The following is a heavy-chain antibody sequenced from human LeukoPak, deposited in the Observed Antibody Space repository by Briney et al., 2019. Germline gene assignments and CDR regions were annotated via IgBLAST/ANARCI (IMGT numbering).Heavy chain of an antibody. D-gene: IGHD1-26*01. CDR2: IKSKTDGGTT. CDR1: GFTFSSYG. CDR3: TTRGGSFSIFDY. J-gene: IGHJ4*02. Sequence: KSGGSLRLSCAASGFTFSSYGMHWVRQAPGKGLEWVGRIKSKTDGGTTDYAAPVKGRFTISRDDSKNTLYLQMNSLKTEDTAVYYCTTRGGSFSIFDYWGQGTLVTVSS. V-gene: IGHV3-15*01.